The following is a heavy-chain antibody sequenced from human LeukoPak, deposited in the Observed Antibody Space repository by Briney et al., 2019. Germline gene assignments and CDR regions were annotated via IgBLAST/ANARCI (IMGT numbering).Heavy chain of an antibody. CDR3: ARDECSGGSCRLYNWFDP. Sequence: SVKVSCKASGGTFSSYAISWVRQAPGQGLEWMGGIIPIFGTANYAQKFQGRVTITADESTSTAYMELSSLRSEDTAVYYCARDECSGGSCRLYNWFDPWGQGTLVTVSS. CDR2: IIPIFGTA. D-gene: IGHD2-15*01. J-gene: IGHJ5*02. CDR1: GGTFSSYA. V-gene: IGHV1-69*13.